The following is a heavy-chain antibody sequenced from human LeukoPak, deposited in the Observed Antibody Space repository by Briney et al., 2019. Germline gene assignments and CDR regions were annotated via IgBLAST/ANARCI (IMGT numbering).Heavy chain of an antibody. V-gene: IGHV4-39*01. CDR1: GDSISSSGYY. CDR3: ARLPEALHAFDI. Sequence: PSETLSLTCTDSGDSISSSGYYWGWIRQSPGKGLEWIGSLYYSGTTYYNPSLKGRVTISADTSKNQFSLKVSSVTAADTAVYYCARLPEALHAFDIWGQGTTVTVSS. J-gene: IGHJ3*02. CDR2: LYYSGTT.